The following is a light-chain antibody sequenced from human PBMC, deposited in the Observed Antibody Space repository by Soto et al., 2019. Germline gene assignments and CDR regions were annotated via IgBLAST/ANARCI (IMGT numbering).Light chain of an antibody. CDR2: EVN. V-gene: IGLV2-8*01. CDR3: SSYRGNYNGV. J-gene: IGLJ3*02. Sequence: QSVLTQPPSASGSPGQSVTISCTGTSSDVGAHNFVSWYQHHPGKAPKLMIYEVNRRPSGVPDRFSGSKSGSTASLTVSGLQPEDEADYYCSSYRGNYNGVFGGGTKVTVL. CDR1: SSDVGAHNF.